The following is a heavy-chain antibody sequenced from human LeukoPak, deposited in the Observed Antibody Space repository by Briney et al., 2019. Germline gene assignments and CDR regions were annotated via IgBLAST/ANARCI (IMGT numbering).Heavy chain of an antibody. CDR3: AELGITMIGGV. CDR1: GFTFSSYG. CDR2: IYSDNT. Sequence: GGSLRPSCAASGFTFSSYGMHWVRQAPGKGLEWVSFIYSDNTHYSDSVKGRFTISRDNSKNTLYLQMNSLRAEDTAVYYCAELGITMIGGVWGKGTTVTISS. V-gene: IGHV3-NL1*01. D-gene: IGHD3-10*02. J-gene: IGHJ6*04.